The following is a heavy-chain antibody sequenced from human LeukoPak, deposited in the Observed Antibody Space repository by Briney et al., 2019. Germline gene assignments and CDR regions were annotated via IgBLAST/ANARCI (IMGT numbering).Heavy chain of an antibody. CDR3: ARNEYSSGWTPDY. Sequence: SQTLSLTCTVSGGSISSGSYYWSSIRQPAGKGLEWIGRIYNSGSTNYNPSLKSRVTISVDTSKNQSSLKLSSVTAADTAVYYCARNEYSSGWTPDYWGQGTLVTVSS. V-gene: IGHV4-61*02. D-gene: IGHD6-19*01. CDR1: GGSISSGSYY. J-gene: IGHJ4*02. CDR2: IYNSGST.